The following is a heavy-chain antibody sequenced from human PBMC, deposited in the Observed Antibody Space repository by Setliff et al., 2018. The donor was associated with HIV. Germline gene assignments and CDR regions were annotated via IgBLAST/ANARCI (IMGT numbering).Heavy chain of an antibody. CDR2: ISAYNGNT. V-gene: IGHV1-18*01. Sequence: ASVKVSCKTSGYTFSSYGIAWVRQAPGQGLEWMGWISAYNGNTNYAQKLQGRVTMTTDTSTNTVYMELRSLRSDDTAVYYCGRYNCWSGYTYYMDVWGKGTTVTVSS. J-gene: IGHJ6*03. CDR1: GYTFSSYG. D-gene: IGHD3-3*01. CDR3: GRYNCWSGYTYYMDV.